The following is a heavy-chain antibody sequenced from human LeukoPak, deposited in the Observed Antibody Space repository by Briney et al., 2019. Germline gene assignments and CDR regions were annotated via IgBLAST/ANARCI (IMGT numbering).Heavy chain of an antibody. Sequence: GGSLGLTCAASGFTISANYMSWVRQAPGKGLEWVSVIYSGGSTYYADSVRGRFTLSRDSSKNTLYLQMNSLRAEDTAVYYCARSSPYYFDYWGQGTLVTVSS. CDR1: GFTISANY. CDR3: ARSSPYYFDY. CDR2: IYSGGST. V-gene: IGHV3-53*01. J-gene: IGHJ4*02.